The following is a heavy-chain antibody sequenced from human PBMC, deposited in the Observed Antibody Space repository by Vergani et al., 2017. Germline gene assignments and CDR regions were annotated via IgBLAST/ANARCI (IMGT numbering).Heavy chain of an antibody. Sequence: EVQLVESGGGVVRPGGSLRLSCAASGFTFDDYGMSWVRQAPGKVLEWVSGINWNGGSTGYADSVKGRFTISRDNAKNSLYLQMNSLRAEDTAVYYCARDRRVIAAAGAGDAFDIWGQGTMVTVSS. CDR1: GFTFDDYG. J-gene: IGHJ3*02. CDR2: INWNGGST. D-gene: IGHD6-13*01. V-gene: IGHV3-20*04. CDR3: ARDRRVIAAAGAGDAFDI.